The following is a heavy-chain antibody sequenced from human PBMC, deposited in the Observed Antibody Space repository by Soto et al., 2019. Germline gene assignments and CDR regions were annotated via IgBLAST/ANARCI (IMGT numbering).Heavy chain of an antibody. CDR2: IYPGDSDT. J-gene: IGHJ6*02. CDR1: GYSFTSYW. CDR3: ARHCEAYCGGDYYYYYGMDV. V-gene: IGHV5-51*01. Sequence: PGESLKISCKGSGYSFTSYWIGWVRQMPGKGLEWMGIIYPGDSDTRYSPSFQGQVTISADKSISTAYLQWSSLKASDTAMYYCARHCEAYCGGDYYYYYGMDVWGQGTTVTVSS. D-gene: IGHD2-21*02.